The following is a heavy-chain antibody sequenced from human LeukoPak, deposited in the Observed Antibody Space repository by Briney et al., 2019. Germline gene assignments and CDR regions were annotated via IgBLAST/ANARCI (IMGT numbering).Heavy chain of an antibody. J-gene: IGHJ4*02. CDR2: IHPNDAST. V-gene: IGHV5-51*01. D-gene: IGHD7-27*01. Sequence: GESLKISCEASGYSFASYWIGWVRQMSGKGLEWMAIIHPNDASTIYSPSFQGQVTISADKSINTAYLQWSTLKASDTAIYYCAGHNNWGFDYWDRGTLLTVSS. CDR3: AGHNNWGFDY. CDR1: GYSFASYW.